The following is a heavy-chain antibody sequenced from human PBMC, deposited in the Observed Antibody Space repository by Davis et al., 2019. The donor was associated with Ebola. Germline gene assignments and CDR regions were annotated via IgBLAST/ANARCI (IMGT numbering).Heavy chain of an antibody. Sequence: PGGSLRLSCAASGLTFSSYAMSWVRQAPGKGLEWVSGVSAGGGSTDYADSVKGRFTISRDNAKNSLYLQMNSLRAEDTAVYYCARDLYYYDSSGYYTRFDYWGQGTLVTVSS. V-gene: IGHV3-23*01. J-gene: IGHJ4*02. CDR2: VSAGGGST. CDR1: GLTFSSYA. D-gene: IGHD3-22*01. CDR3: ARDLYYYDSSGYYTRFDY.